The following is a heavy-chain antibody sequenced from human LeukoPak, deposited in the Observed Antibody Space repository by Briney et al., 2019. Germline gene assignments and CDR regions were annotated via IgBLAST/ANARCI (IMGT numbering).Heavy chain of an antibody. D-gene: IGHD2-2*01. J-gene: IGHJ6*03. CDR2: INPSGGST. Sequence: ASVKVSCKASGYTFTSYYMHWVRQAPGQGLEWMGIINPSGGSTSYAQKFQGRVTMTRDTSTSTVYMELSSLRSEDTAVYYCARGRGSECSSTSCYDGYYYYYMDVWGKGTTVTVSS. CDR3: ARGRGSECSSTSCYDGYYYYYMDV. CDR1: GYTFTSYY. V-gene: IGHV1-46*01.